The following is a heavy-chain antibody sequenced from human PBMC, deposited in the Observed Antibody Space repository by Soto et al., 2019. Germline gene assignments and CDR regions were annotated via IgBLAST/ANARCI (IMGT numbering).Heavy chain of an antibody. CDR3: AHNPSYSTNWYIWEDWFDP. CDR2: IYGDDDK. J-gene: IGHJ5*02. D-gene: IGHD6-13*01. Sequence: QITLKESGPALVKPTQTLTLTCTFSGFSLTTSGVGVHWLRQPAGKALEWLGVIYGDDDKRYNPSLETRLTITKDSSKNHVVLTMTNMDPLDTATYYCAHNPSYSTNWYIWEDWFDPWGQGTLVTVSS. V-gene: IGHV2-5*02. CDR1: GFSLTTSGVG.